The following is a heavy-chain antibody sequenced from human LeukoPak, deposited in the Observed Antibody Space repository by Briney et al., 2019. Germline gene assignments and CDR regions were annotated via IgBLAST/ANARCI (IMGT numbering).Heavy chain of an antibody. CDR3: ARDPDHYDSSGYYYTHMDV. J-gene: IGHJ6*03. CDR2: INPNSGGT. CDR1: GYTFTGYY. D-gene: IGHD3-22*01. V-gene: IGHV1-2*06. Sequence: GASVKVSCKASGYTFTGYYMHWVRQAPGQGLEWMGRINPNSGGTNYAQKFQGRVTMTRDTSISTAYMELSRLRSDDTAVYYCARDPDHYDSSGYYYTHMDVWGKGTTVTVSS.